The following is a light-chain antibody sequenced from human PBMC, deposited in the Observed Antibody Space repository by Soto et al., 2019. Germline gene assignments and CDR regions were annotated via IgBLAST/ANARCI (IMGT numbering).Light chain of an antibody. CDR2: GAS. CDR1: QSVRSTD. J-gene: IGKJ1*01. CDR3: QHYGRSLWT. Sequence: EIVLTQSPGTLSLSPGERATLSCRASQSVRSTDLARYQQKPGQAPRLLIYGASGRATGIPDRFSGSGSGTDFTLAITGLEPEDFAVYYCQHYGRSLWTFGQGTRVEI. V-gene: IGKV3-20*01.